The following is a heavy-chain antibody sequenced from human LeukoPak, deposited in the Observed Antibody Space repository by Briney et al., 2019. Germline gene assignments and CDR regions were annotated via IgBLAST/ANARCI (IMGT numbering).Heavy chain of an antibody. J-gene: IGHJ6*02. Sequence: SETLSLTCTVSGGSISSYYWSWIRQPAGKGLEWIGRIYTSGSTNYNPSLKSRVTISVDTSKNQFSLKLSSVTAADTAVYYCARCESNFIYYYGMDVWGQGTTVTVSS. D-gene: IGHD4-11*01. CDR2: IYTSGST. CDR1: GGSISSYY. CDR3: ARCESNFIYYYGMDV. V-gene: IGHV4-4*07.